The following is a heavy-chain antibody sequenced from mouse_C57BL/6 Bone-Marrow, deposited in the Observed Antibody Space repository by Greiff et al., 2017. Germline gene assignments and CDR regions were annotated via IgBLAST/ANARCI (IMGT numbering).Heavy chain of an antibody. J-gene: IGHJ3*01. CDR2: IDPSDSYT. V-gene: IGHV1-59*01. CDR1: GYTFTSYW. Sequence: QVQLQQPGAELVRPGTSVKLSCKASGYTFTSYWMHWVKQRPGQGLEWIGVIDPSDSYTNYNQKFKGKATLTVYTSSSTAYMQLSSLTSEDSAVYYCARGLLAWFAYWGQGTLVTVSA. CDR3: ARGLLAWFAY. D-gene: IGHD2-3*01.